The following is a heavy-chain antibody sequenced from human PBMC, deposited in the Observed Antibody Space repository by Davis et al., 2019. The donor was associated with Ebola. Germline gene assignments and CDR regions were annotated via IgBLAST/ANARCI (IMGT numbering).Heavy chain of an antibody. J-gene: IGHJ4*02. V-gene: IGHV3-43*01. CDR1: GFTLDDHT. Sequence: GESLKISCEASGFTLDDHTMHWVRQVPGKGLEWVSLITWDGGTTHYEDSLQGRFITSRDNNENALYLQINTLRIEDTALYHCVRGGRTAGTLLDFWGPGTQVTVSA. D-gene: IGHD6-13*01. CDR2: ITWDGGTT. CDR3: VRGGRTAGTLLDF.